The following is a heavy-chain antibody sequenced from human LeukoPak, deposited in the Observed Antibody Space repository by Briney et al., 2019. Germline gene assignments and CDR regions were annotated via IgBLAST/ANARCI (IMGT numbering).Heavy chain of an antibody. Sequence: SVKVSCKASGGTFSSYAISWVRQAPGQGLEWMGGIIPIFGTANYAQKFQGRVTITADKSTSTAYMDLSSLRSEDTAVYYCAREGSSVVAAYYDYWGQGTLVTVSS. CDR3: AREGSSVVAAYYDY. D-gene: IGHD2-15*01. CDR2: IIPIFGTA. J-gene: IGHJ4*02. CDR1: GGTFSSYA. V-gene: IGHV1-69*06.